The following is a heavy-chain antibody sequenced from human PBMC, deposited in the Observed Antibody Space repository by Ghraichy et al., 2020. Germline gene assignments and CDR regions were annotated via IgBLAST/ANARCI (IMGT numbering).Heavy chain of an antibody. J-gene: IGHJ4*02. CDR3: ARNRAANDY. Sequence: GESLRLSCAASGFTFSNHWMSWVRQAPGKGLEWVASIQKDGSDKYYVDSVKGRFTISRDSAKNSLYLQMNSLRVEDTAVYYCARNRAANDYWGQGTLVTVSS. CDR2: IQKDGSDK. V-gene: IGHV3-7*01. D-gene: IGHD6-25*01. CDR1: GFTFSNHW.